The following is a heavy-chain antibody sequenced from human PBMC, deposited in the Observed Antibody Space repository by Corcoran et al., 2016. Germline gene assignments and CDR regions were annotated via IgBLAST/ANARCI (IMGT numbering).Heavy chain of an antibody. V-gene: IGHV5-51*01. CDR1: GYSFTSYW. J-gene: IGHJ4*02. Sequence: EVQLVQSGAEVKKPGESLKISCKGSGYSFTSYWIGWVRQMPGKGLEWMGIIYPGDADTRYSPSFQGHVTISADKSINTAYLQWSSLKASDTAMYYCARHGDADSSGGNFDDWGQGTLVTVSA. CDR2: IYPGDADT. CDR3: ARHGDADSSGGNFDD. D-gene: IGHD6-19*01.